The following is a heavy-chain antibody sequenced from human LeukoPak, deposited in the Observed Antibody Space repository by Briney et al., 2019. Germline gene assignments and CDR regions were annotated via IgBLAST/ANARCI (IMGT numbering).Heavy chain of an antibody. V-gene: IGHV3-23*01. Sequence: GGSLRLSCAASGFTFSNYAMAWVRQAPGKGLEWVSAISGSGGSTYYADSVKGRFTISRDNSKNTLYLQMNSLRAEDTAVYYCAKEMRTYCSSTSCSTGWFDPWGQGTLVTVSS. J-gene: IGHJ5*02. CDR1: GFTFSNYA. CDR3: AKEMRTYCSSTSCSTGWFDP. CDR2: ISGSGGST. D-gene: IGHD2-2*01.